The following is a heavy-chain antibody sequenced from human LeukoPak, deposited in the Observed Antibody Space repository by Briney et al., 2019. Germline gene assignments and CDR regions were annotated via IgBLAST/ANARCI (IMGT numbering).Heavy chain of an antibody. D-gene: IGHD3-3*01. Sequence: PGGSLRLSCAASGFTFDDYAMHWVRQAPGKGLEWVSLISGDGGSTYYADSVKGRFTISRDNSKNSLYLQMNSLGTEDTALYYCANLRYYDFWSGYALDVWGKGTTVTVSS. CDR2: ISGDGGST. CDR3: ANLRYYDFWSGYALDV. V-gene: IGHV3-43*02. J-gene: IGHJ6*04. CDR1: GFTFDDYA.